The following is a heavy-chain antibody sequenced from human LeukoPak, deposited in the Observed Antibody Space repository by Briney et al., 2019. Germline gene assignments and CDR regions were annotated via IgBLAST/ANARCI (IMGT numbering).Heavy chain of an antibody. D-gene: IGHD5-12*01. J-gene: IGHJ4*02. CDR3: ARERGNGYDSPFDY. V-gene: IGHV3-33*01. Sequence: GGSLRLSCAASGFTFTSYGMHWVRQAPGKGLEWVAVIWYDGSTKYYTDSVKGRFTISRDNSKNTLYLQMNSLRAEDTAVYYCARERGNGYDSPFDYWGQGTLVTVSS. CDR1: GFTFTSYG. CDR2: IWYDGSTK.